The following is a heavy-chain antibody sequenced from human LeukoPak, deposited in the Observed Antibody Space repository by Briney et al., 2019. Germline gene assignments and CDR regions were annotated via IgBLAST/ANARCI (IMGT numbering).Heavy chain of an antibody. Sequence: ASVKVSCKASGYTFTNYDFNWVRQAPGQGVEWMGWMNPNSGATGYAQKFQGRVTMTRDTSINTAYMELSSLRSEDTAVYYCARWLVRGSRSSYFDYWGQGTLVTVSS. CDR1: GYTFTNYD. V-gene: IGHV1-8*01. CDR3: ARWLVRGSRSSYFDY. CDR2: MNPNSGAT. J-gene: IGHJ4*02. D-gene: IGHD6-6*01.